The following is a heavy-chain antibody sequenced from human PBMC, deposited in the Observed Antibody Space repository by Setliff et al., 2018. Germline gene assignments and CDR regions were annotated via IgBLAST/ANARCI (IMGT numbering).Heavy chain of an antibody. J-gene: IGHJ6*03. V-gene: IGHV4-59*08. CDR3: ARDHAPVPTARQVYYSLDV. CDR2: VHFGGDT. D-gene: IGHD2-2*01. CDR1: GGGSINNYY. Sequence: PSETLSLTCTVSGGGSINNYYWSWVRQSPGKGLEWIGFVHFGGDTNYNPSLKSRVTMSADTSNNQFSLRLSSVTAADTAVYYCARDHAPVPTARQVYYSLDVWGKGTTVTVS.